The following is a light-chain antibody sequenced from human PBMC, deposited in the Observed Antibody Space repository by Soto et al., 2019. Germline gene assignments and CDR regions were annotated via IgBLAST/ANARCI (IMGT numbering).Light chain of an antibody. V-gene: IGKV1-33*01. CDR3: QQYDNLPALT. Sequence: DIQMTQSPSPLSASVGDRVTITCQASQDISNYLNWYQQKPGKAPKLLIYGASKLETGVPSRFSGSGSGTDFTFTISSLQPEDIATYYCQQYDNLPALTFGGGTKVEIK. J-gene: IGKJ4*01. CDR2: GAS. CDR1: QDISNY.